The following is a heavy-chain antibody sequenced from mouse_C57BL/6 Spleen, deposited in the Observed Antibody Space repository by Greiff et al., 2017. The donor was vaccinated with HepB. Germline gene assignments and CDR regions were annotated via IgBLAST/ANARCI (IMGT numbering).Heavy chain of an antibody. Sequence: VQLQQSGAELVRPGASVKLSCTASGFNIKDDYMHWVKQRPEQGLEWIGWIDPENGDTEYASKFQGKATITADTSSNTAYLQLSSLTSEDTAVYYCTGSTMVTTPWFAYWGQGTLVTVSA. V-gene: IGHV14-4*01. D-gene: IGHD2-2*01. CDR3: TGSTMVTTPWFAY. CDR1: GFNIKDDY. J-gene: IGHJ3*01. CDR2: IDPENGDT.